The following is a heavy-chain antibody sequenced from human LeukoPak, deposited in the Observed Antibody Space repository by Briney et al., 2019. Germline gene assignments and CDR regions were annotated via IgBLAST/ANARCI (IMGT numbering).Heavy chain of an antibody. CDR1: GGSISSYY. CDR3: ARVNRYCSSTSCCYYFDY. CDR2: IYTRGST. D-gene: IGHD2-2*01. V-gene: IGHV4-4*07. Sequence: TSETLSLACTVSGGSISSYYWSWIRQPAGKGLEWTGRIYTRGSTNYNPSLKSRVTMSVDTSKNQFSLKLSSVTAADTAVYYCARVNRYCSSTSCCYYFDYWGQGTLVTVSS. J-gene: IGHJ4*02.